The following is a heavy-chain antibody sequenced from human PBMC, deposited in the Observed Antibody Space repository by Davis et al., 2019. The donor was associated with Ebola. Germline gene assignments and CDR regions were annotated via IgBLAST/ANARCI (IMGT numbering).Heavy chain of an antibody. CDR2: IIPIFDTP. CDR1: GGSFSSHP. D-gene: IGHD3-9*01. V-gene: IGHV1-69*13. J-gene: IGHJ4*02. Sequence: SVKVSCKTSGGSFSSHPISWVRQAPRQGLEWMGGIIPIFDTPHYAQKFQGRITITADASSSTAYMELSSLRSEDTATYFCARDFDGGNYYFDYWGPGTPVTVSS. CDR3: ARDFDGGNYYFDY.